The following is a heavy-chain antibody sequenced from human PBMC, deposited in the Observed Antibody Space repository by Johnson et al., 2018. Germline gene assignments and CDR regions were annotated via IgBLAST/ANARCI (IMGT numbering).Heavy chain of an antibody. D-gene: IGHD6-13*01. Sequence: VQLVQSGGGLVQPGGSVRLSCAGSGFTFSSYVMYWVRQAPGRGLDWVAGISGSGGHTDYADSVTGRFTISRDHSTNTLYLQMNSLSAEDTAVYYCAKEGHTGDSSYYGMDVWGQGTTVTVSS. J-gene: IGHJ6*02. CDR1: GFTFSSYV. CDR2: ISGSGGHT. CDR3: AKEGHTGDSSYYGMDV. V-gene: IGHV3-23*04.